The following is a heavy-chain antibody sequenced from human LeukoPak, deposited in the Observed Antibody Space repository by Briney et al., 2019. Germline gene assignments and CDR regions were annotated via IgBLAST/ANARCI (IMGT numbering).Heavy chain of an antibody. CDR1: GFTFSSYA. Sequence: PGASLRLSCAASGFTFSSYAMSWVRQAPGKRLEWVSVISGSGGNTYYADSVKGRFTISRDNSKNTLYLQMNSLRAEDTAIYYCAKDGKGAPVAGTGYFDYWGQGTLVTVSS. D-gene: IGHD6-19*01. J-gene: IGHJ4*02. V-gene: IGHV3-23*01. CDR2: ISGSGGNT. CDR3: AKDGKGAPVAGTGYFDY.